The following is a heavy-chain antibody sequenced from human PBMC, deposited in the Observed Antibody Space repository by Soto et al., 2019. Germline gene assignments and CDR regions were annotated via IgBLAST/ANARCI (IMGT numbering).Heavy chain of an antibody. V-gene: IGHV1-69*01. Sequence: QVQLVQSGAEVEKPGSSVKVSCKASGGTFSSYAISWVRQAPGQGLEWMGGIIPMFGTTKYAQKFQGRLTITADESTSTAYMELSSLRSGDTAVYYCARGVVVVPTSQLGWFDPWGQGTLVTVSS. CDR3: ARGVVVVPTSQLGWFDP. J-gene: IGHJ5*02. D-gene: IGHD2-15*01. CDR1: GGTFSSYA. CDR2: IIPMFGTT.